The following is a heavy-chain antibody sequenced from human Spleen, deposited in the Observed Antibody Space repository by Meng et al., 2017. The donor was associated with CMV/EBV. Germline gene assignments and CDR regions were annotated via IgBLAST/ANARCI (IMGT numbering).Heavy chain of an antibody. J-gene: IGHJ4*02. V-gene: IGHV3-20*04. CDR3: ARGGPPKIVGATSYYFDY. CDR1: GFTFSSYS. CDR2: INWNGGST. D-gene: IGHD1-26*01. Sequence: GESLKISCVASGFTFSSYSMNWVRQAPGKGLEWVSGINWNGGSTGYADSVKGRFTISRDNAKNSLYLQMNSLRAEDTALYYCARGGPPKIVGATSYYFDYWGQGTLVTVSS.